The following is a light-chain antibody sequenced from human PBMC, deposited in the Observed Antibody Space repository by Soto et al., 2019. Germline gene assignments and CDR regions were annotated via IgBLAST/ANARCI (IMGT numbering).Light chain of an antibody. CDR2: DAS. CDR3: QQYNSYSYT. Sequence: DIQMTQSPSTLSASVGDRVTITCRASQSISSWLAWYQQKPGKAPKLLIYDASSLESGVPSRFSGSGSGTEXTLTIXSLXXXXXATYYCQQYNSYSYTFGQGTKLEIK. V-gene: IGKV1-5*01. J-gene: IGKJ2*01. CDR1: QSISSW.